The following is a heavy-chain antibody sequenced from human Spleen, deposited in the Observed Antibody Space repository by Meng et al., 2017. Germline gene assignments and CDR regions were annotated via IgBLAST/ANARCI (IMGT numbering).Heavy chain of an antibody. D-gene: IGHD3-10*01. CDR1: GYTFPDYY. V-gene: IGHV1-2*06. J-gene: IGHJ4*02. CDR3: ARDVDQYGSGSHNDDY. Sequence: ASVKVSCKASGYTFPDYYLHWVRRAPGQGLEWMGRINPKSGDTHYAQRFQGRVTMTGDTSISTAYMELSGLRSDDTAVYYCARDVDQYGSGSHNDDYWGQGTLVTVSS. CDR2: INPKSGDT.